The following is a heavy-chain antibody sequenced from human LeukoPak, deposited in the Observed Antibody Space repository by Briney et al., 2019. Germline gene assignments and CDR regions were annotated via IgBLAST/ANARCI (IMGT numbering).Heavy chain of an antibody. CDR2: IYYTGST. V-gene: IGHV4-59*02. CDR3: ARISSGWTYYFDY. Sequence: SETLSLTCTVSGGSVSDYYWSWIRQSPGKGLEWIGYIYYTGSTSYNPSLRSRVTISVDTSKNQFSLKLSSVTAADTAVYYCARISSGWTYYFDYWGQGTLVTVSS. D-gene: IGHD6-19*01. J-gene: IGHJ4*02. CDR1: GGSVSDYY.